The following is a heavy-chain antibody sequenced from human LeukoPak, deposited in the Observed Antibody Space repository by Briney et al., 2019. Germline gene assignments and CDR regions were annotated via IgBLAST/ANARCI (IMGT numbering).Heavy chain of an antibody. J-gene: IGHJ6*03. V-gene: IGHV1-18*01. CDR3: ARVVSGDGSGSYYKVRGIPYYYYYMDV. D-gene: IGHD3-10*01. CDR2: ISPYNGNT. Sequence: ASVKVSCKASGYTFTSYGISWVRQAPGQGLEWMGWISPYNGNTNYAQKLQGRVTMTTDTSTSTAYMELRSLRSDDTAVYYCARVVSGDGSGSYYKVRGIPYYYYYMDVWGKGTTVTVSS. CDR1: GYTFTSYG.